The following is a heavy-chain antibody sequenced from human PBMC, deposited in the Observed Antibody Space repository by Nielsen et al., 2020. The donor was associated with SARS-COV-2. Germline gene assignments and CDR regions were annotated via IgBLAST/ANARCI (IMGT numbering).Heavy chain of an antibody. CDR1: GFTFSKYS. Sequence: GESLKISCAASGFTFSKYSMTWVRQAPGKGLEWVASITMSGAYMYYADSVRGRFTVSRDNAENSLYLQMNSLRDEDTAVYYCARDQDGGAATSNWYFDLWGRGTLVIVSS. D-gene: IGHD6-25*01. CDR2: ITMSGAYM. V-gene: IGHV3-21*06. J-gene: IGHJ2*01. CDR3: ARDQDGGAATSNWYFDL.